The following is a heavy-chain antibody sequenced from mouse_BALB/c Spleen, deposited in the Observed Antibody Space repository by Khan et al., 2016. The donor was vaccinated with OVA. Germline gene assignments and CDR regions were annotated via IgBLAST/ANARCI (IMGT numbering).Heavy chain of an antibody. J-gene: IGHJ3*01. CDR2: INPSNGGT. CDR1: GYTFTSYY. Sequence: VKLKESGAELVKPGASVRLSCKASGYTFTSYYLYWVKQRPGHGLEWIGDINPSNGGTNFNENFKTKATLTVDKSSSTAYMQLSSLTSEDSAVYYCTRSGYGAFAYWDQGTLVTVSA. CDR3: TRSGYGAFAY. D-gene: IGHD1-1*02. V-gene: IGHV1S81*02.